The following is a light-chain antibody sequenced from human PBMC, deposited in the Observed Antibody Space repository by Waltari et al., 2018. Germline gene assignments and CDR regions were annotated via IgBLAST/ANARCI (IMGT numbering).Light chain of an antibody. CDR2: AVS. CDR1: QDISTY. J-gene: IGKJ3*01. CDR3: QQLSGYPFT. Sequence: DIQLTQSPSFLSASVGDRVTLTCRARQDISTYLAWYQQKPGKAPKLLLHAVSTLQAGVPSRFSGGGSGTEFTLTISSLQPEDFATYYCQQLSGYPFTFGPGTKVDIK. V-gene: IGKV1-9*01.